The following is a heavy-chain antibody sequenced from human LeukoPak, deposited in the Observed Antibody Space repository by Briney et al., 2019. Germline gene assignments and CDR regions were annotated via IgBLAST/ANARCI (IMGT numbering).Heavy chain of an antibody. CDR3: AKEYSVRNQFDY. D-gene: IGHD1-14*01. J-gene: IGHJ4*02. CDR1: GFTFSTYG. CDR2: ISAGGGNT. Sequence: GVSLRLSCAASGFTFSTYGMNRVRQAPGKGLEWVSAISAGGGNTYYADSVKGRFTISRDNSKNTLFLEMNSLRAEDTAVYYCAKEYSVRNQFDYWGQGTLVAVSS. V-gene: IGHV3-23*01.